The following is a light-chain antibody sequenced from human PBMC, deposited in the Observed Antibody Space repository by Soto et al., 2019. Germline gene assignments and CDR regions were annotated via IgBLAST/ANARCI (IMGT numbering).Light chain of an antibody. V-gene: IGLV2-23*02. CDR2: EVS. CDR1: SSDVGRYNF. Sequence: QSALTQPASVSGSPGQSITISCTGTSSDVGRYNFVSWYQQHPGKAPKLMIYEVSKRPSGVSNRFSGSKSGNTASLTISGLQAEDEADYYCCSYAGSSPSLVFGGGTKVTVL. J-gene: IGLJ3*02. CDR3: CSYAGSSPSLV.